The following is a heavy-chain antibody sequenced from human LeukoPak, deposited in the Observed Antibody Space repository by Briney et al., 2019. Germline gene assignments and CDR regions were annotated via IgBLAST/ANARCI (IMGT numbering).Heavy chain of an antibody. V-gene: IGHV4-34*01. CDR1: EFTFSSYW. Sequence: PGGSLRLSCAASEFTFSSYWMSWVRQPPGKGLEWIGEINHSGSTNYNPSLKSRVTISVDTSKNQFSLKLSSVTAADTAVYYCASDYSNYYFDYWGQGTLVTVSS. J-gene: IGHJ4*02. CDR2: INHSGST. CDR3: ASDYSNYYFDY. D-gene: IGHD4-11*01.